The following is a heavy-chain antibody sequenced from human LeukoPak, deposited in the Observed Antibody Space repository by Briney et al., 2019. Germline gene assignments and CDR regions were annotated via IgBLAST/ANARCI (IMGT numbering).Heavy chain of an antibody. J-gene: IGHJ6*02. CDR3: ARGVNRPNYYYYGMDV. CDR2: IKQDGSEI. V-gene: IGHV3-7*01. CDR1: GFIFSSYW. D-gene: IGHD4-11*01. Sequence: GGSLRLSCAASGFIFSSYWMSWVRQAPGKGLEWVANIKQDGSEIYYVGSVKGRFTISRDNAKSSLYLQMNSLRAEDTAMYYCARGVNRPNYYYYGMDVWGQGTTVTVSS.